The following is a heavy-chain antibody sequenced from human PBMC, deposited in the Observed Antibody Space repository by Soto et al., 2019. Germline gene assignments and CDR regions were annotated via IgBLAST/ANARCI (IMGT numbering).Heavy chain of an antibody. CDR1: GFTADDYA. Sequence: EVQLVESGGGLVQPGRSLRLSCVASGFTADDYAMHWVRQAPGKGLEWVSGISSNSDTIDYADSVKGRFTISRDNAKNSVFLQMNSLRPEDTALYYCAKDMKWGGMTTIRYFDSWGQGTLVTVSS. J-gene: IGHJ4*02. CDR2: ISSNSDTI. CDR3: AKDMKWGGMTTIRYFDS. D-gene: IGHD3-16*01. V-gene: IGHV3-9*02.